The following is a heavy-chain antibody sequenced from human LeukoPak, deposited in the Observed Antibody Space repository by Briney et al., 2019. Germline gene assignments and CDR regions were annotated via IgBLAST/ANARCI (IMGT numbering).Heavy chain of an antibody. V-gene: IGHV3-30*02. D-gene: IGHD3-22*01. Sequence: PGGSLRLSCAASGFTFSSYGMHWVRQAPGKGLEWVAFIRYDGSNKYYADSVKGRFTISRDNSKNTLYLQMNSLRAEDTAVYYCATMPGGSSGYNDFDYWGQGTLVTVSS. CDR1: GFTFSSYG. CDR2: IRYDGSNK. J-gene: IGHJ4*02. CDR3: ATMPGGSSGYNDFDY.